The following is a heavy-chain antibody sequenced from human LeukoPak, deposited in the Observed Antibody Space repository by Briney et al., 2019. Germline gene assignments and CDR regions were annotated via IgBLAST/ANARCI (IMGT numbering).Heavy chain of an antibody. CDR2: INANNGGX. CDR3: ARVDGGEWYYFDY. D-gene: IGHD2-8*02. J-gene: IGHJ4*02. V-gene: IGHV1-2*02. CDR1: XYXXXXXX. Sequence: AAGKVSCKASXYXXXXXXXXXXXXXXGXXXEWMGXINANNGGXXXAXKFQGRATMTLDTSISPGYMELSSLRSDDTAIYFXARVDGGEWYYFDYWGQGTLVTVFS.